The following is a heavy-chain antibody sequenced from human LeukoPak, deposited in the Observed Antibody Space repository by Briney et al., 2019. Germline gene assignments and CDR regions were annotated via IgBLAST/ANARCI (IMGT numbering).Heavy chain of an antibody. CDR2: IIPVFGTP. D-gene: IGHD4-17*01. CDR3: ARIEGDYGVFVF. CDR1: GGTFNTYA. V-gene: IGHV1-69*05. J-gene: IGHJ4*02. Sequence: SVKVSCKASGGTFNTYAFNWVRQAPGQGLEWMGRIIPVFGTPHYAQKYQGRLTITTDEFASTVYMELSSLRSQDTAIYYCARIEGDYGVFVFWGQGTLVTASS.